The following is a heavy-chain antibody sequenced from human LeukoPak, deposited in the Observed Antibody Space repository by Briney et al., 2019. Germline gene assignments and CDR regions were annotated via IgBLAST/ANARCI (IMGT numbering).Heavy chain of an antibody. Sequence: ASVKVSCKASGYTFTGYYMHWVRQAPGQGLEWMGRINPNNGATNYAQKLQGRVTITGDTSISTAYMELSRLRSDDTAVYYCARACVEWLLPNYWGQGTLVTVSS. CDR3: ARACVEWLLPNY. V-gene: IGHV1-2*06. D-gene: IGHD3-3*01. CDR2: INPNNGAT. J-gene: IGHJ4*02. CDR1: GYTFTGYY.